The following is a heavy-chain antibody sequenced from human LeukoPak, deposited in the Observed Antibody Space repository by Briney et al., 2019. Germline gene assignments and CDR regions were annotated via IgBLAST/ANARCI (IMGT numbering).Heavy chain of an antibody. D-gene: IGHD6-19*01. V-gene: IGHV3-72*01. CDR3: ARVGDSSGWYYFDY. CDR1: GFTFSDHY. CDR2: TRNKANSYTT. Sequence: GGSLRLSCAASGFTFSDHYMDWVRQAPGKGLEWVGRTRNKANSYTTEYAASVKGRFTISRDDSKNSLYLQMNSLKTEDTAVYYCARVGDSSGWYYFDYWGQGTLVTVSS. J-gene: IGHJ4*02.